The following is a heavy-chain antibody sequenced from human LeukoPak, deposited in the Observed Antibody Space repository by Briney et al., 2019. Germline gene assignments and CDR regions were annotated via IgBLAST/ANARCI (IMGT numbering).Heavy chain of an antibody. CDR1: GFMFSNYW. Sequence: GGSLRLSCAASGFMFSNYWMSWVHQAPGKGLEWVANIGPGGGENYYVDSLKGRFTISRDNTKNSLYLQMNSLRAEDTAVYCCARDTEFWSGSDYWGQGTLVTVSS. J-gene: IGHJ4*02. V-gene: IGHV3-7*03. CDR3: ARDTEFWSGSDY. CDR2: IGPGGGEN. D-gene: IGHD3-3*01.